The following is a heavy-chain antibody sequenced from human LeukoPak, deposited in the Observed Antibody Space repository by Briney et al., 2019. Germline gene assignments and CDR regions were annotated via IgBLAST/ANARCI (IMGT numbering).Heavy chain of an antibody. CDR3: ARYHSSGYAWFDP. V-gene: IGHV4-59*01. CDR1: GGSISTYY. Sequence: SETLSLTCTVSGGSISTYYWNWIRQPPGKGLEWIGYVYYSGSTNYNPSLKSRVTISVNTSKNQFSLKLSSVTAADTAVYYCARYHSSGYAWFDPWGQGALVTVSS. D-gene: IGHD3-22*01. CDR2: VYYSGST. J-gene: IGHJ5*02.